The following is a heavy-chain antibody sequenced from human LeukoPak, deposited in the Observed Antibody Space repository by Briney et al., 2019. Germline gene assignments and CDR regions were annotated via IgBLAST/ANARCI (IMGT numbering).Heavy chain of an antibody. D-gene: IGHD4-23*01. CDR3: AREGGYGGNSRAFDY. Sequence: PSETLSLTCTVSGGSISSYYWSWIRQPPGKGLEWIGYIYYSGSTNYNPSLKSRVTISVDTSKNQFSLKLSSVTAADTAVYYCAREGGYGGNSRAFDYWGQGTLVTVSS. V-gene: IGHV4-59*01. CDR1: GGSISSYY. J-gene: IGHJ4*02. CDR2: IYYSGST.